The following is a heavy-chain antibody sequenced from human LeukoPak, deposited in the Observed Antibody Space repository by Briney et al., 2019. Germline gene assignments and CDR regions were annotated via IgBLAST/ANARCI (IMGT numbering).Heavy chain of an antibody. V-gene: IGHV4-4*07. CDR1: GGSISGYY. CDR2: MHTTGST. D-gene: IGHD6-19*01. CDR3: ARDGGSGWYNY. Sequence: SETLSLTCTVSGGSISGYYWNWIRQPAGKGLEWLGHMHTTGSTNYNPSLKSRVTVSVDTSKNQFSLKLTSVTAADTAVYYCARDGGSGWYNYWGQGTLVTVSS. J-gene: IGHJ4*02.